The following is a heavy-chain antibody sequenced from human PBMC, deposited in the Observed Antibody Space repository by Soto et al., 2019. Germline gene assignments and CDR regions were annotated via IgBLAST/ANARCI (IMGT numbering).Heavy chain of an antibody. CDR2: IKQDGSEK. CDR3: ASHSSGYIY. D-gene: IGHD3-22*01. CDR1: GFTFSNYW. V-gene: IGHV3-7*01. Sequence: EVQLVESGGDLVQPGESLRLSCGASGFTFSNYWMSWVRQAPGKGLVWVANIKQDGSEKYYVDSVKGRFTISRDNARNSLYLQMNSLRVEDTAVYFCASHSSGYIYWGQGTLVTVSS. J-gene: IGHJ4*02.